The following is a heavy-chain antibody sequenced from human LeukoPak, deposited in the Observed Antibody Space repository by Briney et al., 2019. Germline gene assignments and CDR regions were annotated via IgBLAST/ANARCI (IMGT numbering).Heavy chain of an antibody. J-gene: IGHJ6*02. Sequence: ASVKVSCKTSGYTFSGNYIYWVRQAPGQGLEWMGWINPNGGDTNYAQKFQGRVTMTRDTSISTAYMDLSSLISDDTAVYYCARGGSSSGSYYYGVDAWGQGTTVTVSS. D-gene: IGHD3-10*01. CDR3: ARGGSSSGSYYYGVDA. CDR2: INPNGGDT. V-gene: IGHV1-2*02. CDR1: GYTFSGNY.